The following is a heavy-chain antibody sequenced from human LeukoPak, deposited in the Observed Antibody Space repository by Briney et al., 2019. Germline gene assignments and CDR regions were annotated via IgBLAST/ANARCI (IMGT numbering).Heavy chain of an antibody. Sequence: SVKVSCKASGGTFSSYAISWVRQAPGQGLEWMGGIIPIFGTANYAQKFQGRVTITADESTSTAYMELSSLRSEDTAVCYCARMKLGYCSDGSSKKRFCGMDVWGQGTTVTVSS. CDR3: ARMKLGYCSDGSSKKRFCGMDV. CDR1: GGTFSSYA. CDR2: IIPIFGTA. J-gene: IGHJ6*02. V-gene: IGHV1-69*13. D-gene: IGHD2-15*01.